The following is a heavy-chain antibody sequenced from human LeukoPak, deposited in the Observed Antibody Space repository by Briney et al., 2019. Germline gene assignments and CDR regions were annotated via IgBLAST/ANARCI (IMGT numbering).Heavy chain of an antibody. CDR1: GDSADSISCSRFY. V-gene: IGHV4-39*01. Sequence: SETLSLTCTVSGDSADSISCSRFYWGWGREPPGMGLGWVGGIYYNGNSFYNPSLKSRVAISIDLSKRQFSLKLISVTAADTSVYYCARRYASSWAHFDFWGQGALVTLSS. J-gene: IGHJ4*02. CDR3: ARRYASSWAHFDF. CDR2: IYYNGNS. D-gene: IGHD6-13*01.